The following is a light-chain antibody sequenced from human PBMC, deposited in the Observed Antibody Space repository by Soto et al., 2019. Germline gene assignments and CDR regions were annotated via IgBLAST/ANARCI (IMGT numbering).Light chain of an antibody. CDR2: DAS. V-gene: IGKV3-11*01. CDR3: QQRSNWPLT. Sequence: EIVLTQSPATLSLSPGERATLSCRASQSVSSYLAWYQQKLGQAPRLLIYDASNRATGIPARFSGSGSGTDFTLTISSLEPEDFAVYYCQQRSNWPLTFGGGTKVGIK. CDR1: QSVSSY. J-gene: IGKJ4*01.